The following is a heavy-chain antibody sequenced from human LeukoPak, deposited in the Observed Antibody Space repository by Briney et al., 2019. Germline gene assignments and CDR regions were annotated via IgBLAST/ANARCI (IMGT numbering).Heavy chain of an antibody. CDR2: IYHSGST. CDR1: GYSISSGYY. D-gene: IGHD3-10*01. CDR3: ARDLTTRGVPFDY. J-gene: IGHJ4*02. Sequence: SETLSLTCTDSGYSISSGYYCGWIRPPPGKGLERIGSIYHSGSTYYNPSLKSRVTISVDTSKNQFSLKLSSVTAADTAVYYCARDLTTRGVPFDYWGRGTLVTVSS. V-gene: IGHV4-38-2*02.